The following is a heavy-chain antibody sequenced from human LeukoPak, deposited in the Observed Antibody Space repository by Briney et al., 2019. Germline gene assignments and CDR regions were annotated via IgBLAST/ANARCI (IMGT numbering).Heavy chain of an antibody. CDR3: AKDLHYYVGMDV. V-gene: IGHV3-23*01. Sequence: GGSLRLSCAASGFTISGFAMTWVRQAPGKGLEWVASIGSDYKTHYSESVKGRFAISRDNSKSTVFLQMNSLRAEDTALYYCAKDLHYYVGMDVWGQGTAVTVSS. D-gene: IGHD3-10*02. J-gene: IGHJ6*02. CDR2: SIGSDYKT. CDR1: GFTISGFA.